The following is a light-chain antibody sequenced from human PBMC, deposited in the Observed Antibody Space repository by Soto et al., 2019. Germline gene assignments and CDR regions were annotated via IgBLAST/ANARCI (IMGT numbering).Light chain of an antibody. Sequence: QSALTQPASVSGSPGQSVTISCSGTRDNIGSYNLVSWYQQRPGSAPKLIIYEGSKRPSGVSNRFSGSKSGNTASLTISGLQAEDEADYYCCSYAGSSTYVFGTGTKVTVL. J-gene: IGLJ1*01. CDR2: EGS. CDR3: CSYAGSSTYV. V-gene: IGLV2-23*01. CDR1: RDNIGSYNL.